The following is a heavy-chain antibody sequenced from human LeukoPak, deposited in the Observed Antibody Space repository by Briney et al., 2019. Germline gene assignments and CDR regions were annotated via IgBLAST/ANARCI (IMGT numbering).Heavy chain of an antibody. D-gene: IGHD3-22*01. CDR3: ARVPPLNSYSSGYSYYYYGMDV. CDR1: GYTFTSYA. V-gene: IGHV1-3*01. CDR2: INAGNGNT. J-gene: IGHJ6*02. Sequence: ASVKVSCKASGYTFTSYAMHWVRQAPGQRLEWMGWINAGNGNTKYSQKFQGRVTITRDTSASTAYMELSSLRPEDTAVYYCARVPPLNSYSSGYSYYYYGMDVWGQGTTVTVSS.